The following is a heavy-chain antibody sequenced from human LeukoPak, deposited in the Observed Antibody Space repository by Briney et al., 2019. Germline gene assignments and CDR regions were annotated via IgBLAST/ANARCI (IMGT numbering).Heavy chain of an antibody. CDR2: ISYDGSNK. D-gene: IGHD5-18*01. Sequence: GGSLRLSCAASGFTFSSYGMHWVRQAPGKGLEWVAVISYDGSNKYYADSVKGRFTISRDNSKNMLYLQMNSLRAEDTAVYYCARDPAMGRNNYYYYGMGVWGQGTTVTVSS. CDR3: ARDPAMGRNNYYYYGMGV. J-gene: IGHJ6*02. V-gene: IGHV3-30*03. CDR1: GFTFSSYG.